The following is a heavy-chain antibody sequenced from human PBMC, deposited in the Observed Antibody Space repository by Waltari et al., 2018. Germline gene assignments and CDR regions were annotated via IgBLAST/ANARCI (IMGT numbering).Heavy chain of an antibody. CDR3: ARVFGRGYCSGGSCQYFDY. J-gene: IGHJ4*02. Sequence: EVQLVESGGGLVQPGGSLRLSCAASGFTFRSYWMHWVRHAQGKGLVGVSRINSDGSSTSYADSVKGRFTISRDNAKNTLYLQMNSLRAEDTAVYYCARVFGRGYCSGGSCQYFDYWGQGTLVTVSS. CDR1: GFTFRSYW. D-gene: IGHD2-15*01. CDR2: INSDGSST. V-gene: IGHV3-74*01.